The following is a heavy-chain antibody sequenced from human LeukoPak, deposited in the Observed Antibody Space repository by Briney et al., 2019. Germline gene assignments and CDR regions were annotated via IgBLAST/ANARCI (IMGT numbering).Heavy chain of an antibody. CDR2: ISWNSGSI. J-gene: IGHJ4*02. D-gene: IGHD3-16*01. CDR1: GFTFDDYA. V-gene: IGHV3-9*01. CDR3: AKDRGGYYFDY. Sequence: GGSLRLSCAASGFTFDDYAMHWVRQAPGKGLEWVSGISWNSGSIGYADSVKGRFTISRDNAKNSLYLQMNSLRAEDTAVYYCAKDRGGYYFDYWGQGTLVTVSS.